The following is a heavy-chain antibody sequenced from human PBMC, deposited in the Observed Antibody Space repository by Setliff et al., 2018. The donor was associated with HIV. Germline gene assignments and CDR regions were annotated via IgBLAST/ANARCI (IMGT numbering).Heavy chain of an antibody. D-gene: IGHD3-22*01. CDR2: IIPIFGTA. J-gene: IGHJ3*02. CDR3: ARVEYDYDSSSYYPPDAFDI. Sequence: SVKVSCKASGGTFSSYAISWVRQAPRQGLEWMGGIIPIFGTANYAQKFQGRVTITADESTSTAYMELSSLRSEDTAVYYCARVEYDYDSSSYYPPDAFDIWGQGTMVTVSS. CDR1: GGTFSSYA. V-gene: IGHV1-69*13.